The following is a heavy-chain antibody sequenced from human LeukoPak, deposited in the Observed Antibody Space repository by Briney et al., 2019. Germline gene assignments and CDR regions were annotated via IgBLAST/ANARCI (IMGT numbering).Heavy chain of an antibody. CDR2: IYYSGST. J-gene: IGHJ4*02. Sequence: SETLSLTCTVSGGSISSSSYYWGWIRQPPGKGLEWIGSIYYSGSTYYNPSLKSRVTISVDTSKNQFSLKLSSVTAADTAVYYCARDLGGSPIDYWGQGTLVTVSS. CDR3: ARDLGGSPIDY. CDR1: GGSISSSSYY. V-gene: IGHV4-39*07.